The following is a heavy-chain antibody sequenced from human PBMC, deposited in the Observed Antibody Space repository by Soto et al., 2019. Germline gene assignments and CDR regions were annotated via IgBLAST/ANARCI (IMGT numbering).Heavy chain of an antibody. V-gene: IGHV3-11*06. CDR3: VPEGGVVITDDIGGGYGMDV. J-gene: IGHJ6*02. CDR1: GFTFSDYY. D-gene: IGHD2-2*01. Sequence: GGSLRLSCAVSGFTFSDYYMSWIRQAPGKGLEWVAYISGSGTYTNYADSVKGRFTISRDNAKNSLYLQMNSLRDEDTAVYYCVPEGGVVITDDIGGGYGMDVWGQGTTVTVS. CDR2: ISGSGTYT.